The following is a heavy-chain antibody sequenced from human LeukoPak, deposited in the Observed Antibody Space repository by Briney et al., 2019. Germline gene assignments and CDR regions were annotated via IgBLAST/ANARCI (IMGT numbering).Heavy chain of an antibody. CDR1: GYTFTTSD. V-gene: IGHV1-18*01. CDR2: INSYNGHA. Sequence: ASVKVSCKASGYTFTTSDIIWVRQAAGQGLEWMGWINSYNGHANYAQKFQGRVTMTTDTSTSTAYMELRSLTSDDTAVYYCARGRGRGTTYYSFAYWGQGTLVTVSS. J-gene: IGHJ4*02. D-gene: IGHD2/OR15-2a*01. CDR3: ARGRGRGTTYYSFAY.